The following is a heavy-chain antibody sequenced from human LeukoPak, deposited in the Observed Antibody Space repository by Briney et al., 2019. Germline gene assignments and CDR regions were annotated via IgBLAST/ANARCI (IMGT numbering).Heavy chain of an antibody. D-gene: IGHD1-1*01. CDR1: GYSFTSYC. V-gene: IGHV5-51*01. CDR3: ARYTDHYYIDY. J-gene: IGHJ4*02. Sequence: KPGESLKISCKGSGYSFTSYCIGWVRQMPGKGLEWMGIIYPGDSDTRYSPSFQGQVTISADKSISTAYLQWSSLNTSDTAIYYCARYTDHYYIDYWGQGTLVTVSS. CDR2: IYPGDSDT.